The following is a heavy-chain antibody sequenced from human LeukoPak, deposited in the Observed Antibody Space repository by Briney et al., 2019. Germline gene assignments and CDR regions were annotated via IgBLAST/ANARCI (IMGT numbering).Heavy chain of an antibody. V-gene: IGHV1-2*02. CDR1: GYTFTGYY. D-gene: IGHD5-24*01. CDR3: AREDAPTLDRDGYNVDY. J-gene: IGHJ4*02. Sequence: GASVKVSCKASGYTFTGYYMHWVRQAPGQGLEWMGWINPNSGGTNYAQKFQGRVTMTRDTSISTAYMELSRLRSDDTAVYYCAREDAPTLDRDGYNVDYWGQGTLVTVSS. CDR2: INPNSGGT.